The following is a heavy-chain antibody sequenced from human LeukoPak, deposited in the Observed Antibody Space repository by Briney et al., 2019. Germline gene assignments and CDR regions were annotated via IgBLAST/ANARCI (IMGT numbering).Heavy chain of an antibody. V-gene: IGHV4-30-2*01. CDR1: GGSISSGGYS. J-gene: IGHJ3*02. Sequence: SQTLSLTCAVSGGSISSGGYSWSWIRQPPGKGLEWIGYIYHSGSTYYNPSLKSRVTISVDRPKNQFSLKLSSVTAADTAVYYCARAGGYCSGGSCYSFPPDAFDIWGQGTMVTVSS. CDR3: ARAGGYCSGGSCYSFPPDAFDI. CDR2: IYHSGST. D-gene: IGHD2-15*01.